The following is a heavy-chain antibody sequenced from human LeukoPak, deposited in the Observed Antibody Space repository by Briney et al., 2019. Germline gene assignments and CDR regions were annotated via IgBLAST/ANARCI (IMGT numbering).Heavy chain of an antibody. D-gene: IGHD2-2*01. CDR1: GGTFSSYA. CDR2: IIPILGIA. CDR3: ASVGIVVVPAARAAGYSYGMDV. Sequence: SVKVSCKASGGTFSSYAISWVRQAPGQGLEWMGRIIPILGIANYAQKFQGRVTITADKSTSTAYMELSSLRSEDTAVYYCASVGIVVVPAARAAGYSYGMDVWGQGTTVTVSS. V-gene: IGHV1-69*04. J-gene: IGHJ6*02.